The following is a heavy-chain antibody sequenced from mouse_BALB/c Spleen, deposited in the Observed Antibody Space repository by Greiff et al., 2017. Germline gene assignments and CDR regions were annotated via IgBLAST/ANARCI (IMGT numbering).Heavy chain of an antibody. CDR3: AKFITTATLDYAMDY. CDR1: GYTFTSYV. D-gene: IGHD1-2*01. J-gene: IGHJ4*01. Sequence: VQLQQSGPQLVRPGASVKISCKASGYTFTSYVMHWVKQKPGQGLEWIGYINPYNDGTKYNEKFKGKATLTSDKSSSTAYMELSSLTSEDSAVYYCAKFITTATLDYAMDYWGQGTSVTVSS. V-gene: IGHV1-14*01. CDR2: INPYNDGT.